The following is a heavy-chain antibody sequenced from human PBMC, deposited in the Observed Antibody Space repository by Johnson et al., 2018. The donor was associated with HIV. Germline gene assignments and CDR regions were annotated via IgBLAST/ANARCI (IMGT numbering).Heavy chain of an antibody. CDR1: GLNFSDYS. Sequence: QMLLVDSGGGVVQPGTSMRLSCVVSGLNFSDYSMHWVRQTPGKGLEWVAVISFDGTTKYYADSVKGRFTISRDNSKNTLYLQMNSLRAEDTAVYYCASLYSGYDNDAFDIWGHGTLVTVSS. CDR2: ISFDGTTK. D-gene: IGHD5-12*01. V-gene: IGHV3-30*04. J-gene: IGHJ3*02. CDR3: ASLYSGYDNDAFDI.